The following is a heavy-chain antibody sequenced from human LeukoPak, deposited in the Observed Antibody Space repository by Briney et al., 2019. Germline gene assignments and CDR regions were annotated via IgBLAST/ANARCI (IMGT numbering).Heavy chain of an antibody. Sequence: GGSLRLSCAASGFTFSSYAMHWVRQAPGKGLEWVAVISYDGNNKYYADSVKGRFTISRDNSKNTLYLQMNSLRAEDTAVYYCARDSYDSSGYYASPDYWGQGTLVTVSS. CDR3: ARDSYDSSGYYASPDY. CDR1: GFTFSSYA. CDR2: ISYDGNNK. J-gene: IGHJ4*02. D-gene: IGHD3-22*01. V-gene: IGHV3-30-3*01.